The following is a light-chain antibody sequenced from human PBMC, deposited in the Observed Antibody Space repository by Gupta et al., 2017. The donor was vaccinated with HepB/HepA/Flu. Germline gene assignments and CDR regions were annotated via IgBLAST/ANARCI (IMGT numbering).Light chain of an antibody. Sequence: QSVLTQPPSVSAAPVQKVTLSSSGSSSNSGNTYVSWYQQLPGTAPKLLIYDNKKRPSGIPDLFSGSKSGTSATLGITGLQTGDEADYYCETWDSSLSAVVFGGGTKLTVL. V-gene: IGLV1-51*01. CDR1: SSNSGNTY. CDR2: DNK. CDR3: ETWDSSLSAVV. J-gene: IGLJ2*01.